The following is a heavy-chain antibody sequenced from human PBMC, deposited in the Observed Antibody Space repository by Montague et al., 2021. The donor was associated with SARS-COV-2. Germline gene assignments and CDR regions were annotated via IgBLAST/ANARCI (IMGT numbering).Heavy chain of an antibody. CDR1: GGSLSSGGYY. CDR3: ARDLGWTGYYYGLDV. Sequence: TLSLTCTVSGGSLSSGGYYWSWIRQLPGKGPEWLGYFYYSGSTYYNPSLKSRVFISADMSKNQFFLNLTSVTAADAAVYYCARDLGWTGYYYGLDVWGQGTTVTVSS. V-gene: IGHV4-31*03. J-gene: IGHJ6*02. D-gene: IGHD3/OR15-3a*01. CDR2: FYYSGST.